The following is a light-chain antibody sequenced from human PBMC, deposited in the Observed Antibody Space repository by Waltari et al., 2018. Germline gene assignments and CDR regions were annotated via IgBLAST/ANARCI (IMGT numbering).Light chain of an antibody. Sequence: DIQMTQSPSSLSASVGDRVTITCRASQSISSYLNWYQQKPGKAPKLLINAASSLQSGVPSRFSGSGSGTEFTLTISSLQPEDFATYSCQQSYSSPQTFGQGTKLEIK. CDR2: AAS. CDR1: QSISSY. J-gene: IGKJ2*01. V-gene: IGKV1-39*01. CDR3: QQSYSSPQT.